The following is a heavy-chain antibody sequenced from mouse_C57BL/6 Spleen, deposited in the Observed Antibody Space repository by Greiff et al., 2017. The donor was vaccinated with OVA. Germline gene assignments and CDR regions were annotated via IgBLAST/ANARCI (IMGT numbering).Heavy chain of an antibody. CDR2: IDPSDSYT. CDR3: ARGYYGSNWYFDV. D-gene: IGHD1-1*01. J-gene: IGHJ1*03. V-gene: IGHV1-69*01. Sequence: QVQLKESGAELVMPGASVKLSCKASGYTFTSYWMHWVKQRPGQGLEWIGEIDPSDSYTNYNQKFKGKSTLTVDKSSSTAYMQLSSLTSEDSAVYYCARGYYGSNWYFDVWGTGTTVTVSS. CDR1: GYTFTSYW.